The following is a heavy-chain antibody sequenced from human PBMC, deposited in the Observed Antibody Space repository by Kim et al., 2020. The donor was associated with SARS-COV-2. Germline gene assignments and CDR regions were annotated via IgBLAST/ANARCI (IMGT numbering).Heavy chain of an antibody. CDR1: GGTFSSYT. CDR3: ARGGCSGGSFYQLYYYYGMDV. D-gene: IGHD2-15*01. V-gene: IGHV1-69*02. CDR2: IIPILGIA. Sequence: SVKVSCKASGGTFSSYTISWVRQAPGQGLEWMGRIIPILGIANYAQKFQGRVTITADKSTSTAYMELSSLRSEDTAVYYCARGGCSGGSFYQLYYYYGMDVWGQGTTVTVSS. J-gene: IGHJ6*02.